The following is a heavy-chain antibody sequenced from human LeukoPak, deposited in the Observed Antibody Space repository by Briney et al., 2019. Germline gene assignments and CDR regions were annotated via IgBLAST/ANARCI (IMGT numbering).Heavy chain of an antibody. CDR2: FDPEDGET. D-gene: IGHD6-19*01. CDR1: GYTLTELS. V-gene: IGHV1-24*01. Sequence: ASVKVSCKVSGYTLTELSMHWVRQAPGKGLEWMGGFDPEDGETIYAQKFQGRVTMTEDTSTDTAYMELSSLRSEDTAVYYCATDPLYRIAVAGTQPGYWGQGTLVTVSS. J-gene: IGHJ4*02. CDR3: ATDPLYRIAVAGTQPGY.